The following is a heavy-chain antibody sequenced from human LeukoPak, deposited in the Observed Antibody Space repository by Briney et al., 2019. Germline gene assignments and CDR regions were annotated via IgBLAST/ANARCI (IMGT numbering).Heavy chain of an antibody. CDR2: INPSGGTT. V-gene: IGHV1-46*03. D-gene: IGHD5-18*01. J-gene: IGHJ4*02. CDR1: GYTFSSYY. CDR3: ASSRPGYSYGRY. Sequence: ASVKVSCKPSGYTFSSYYMHWVRQAPGQGLEWMGIINPSGGTTSYAQKFQGRVTMTRDTSTNTVYMELSSLRSDDTAVYYCASSRPGYSYGRYWGQGTLVTVSS.